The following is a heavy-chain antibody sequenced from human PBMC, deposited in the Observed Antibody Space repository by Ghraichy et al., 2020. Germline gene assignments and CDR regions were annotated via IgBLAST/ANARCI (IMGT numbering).Heavy chain of an antibody. Sequence: GGSLRLSCAASGFTFSSYSMNWVRQAPGKGLEWVSSISSSSSYIYYADSVKGRFTISRDNAKNTLYLQMNSLRAEDTAVYYCARDSGLLRYYYYYGMDVWGEGTTVTVSS. CDR1: GFTFSSYS. J-gene: IGHJ6*04. CDR3: ARDSGLLRYYYYYGMDV. CDR2: ISSSSSYI. V-gene: IGHV3-21*01. D-gene: IGHD3-22*01.